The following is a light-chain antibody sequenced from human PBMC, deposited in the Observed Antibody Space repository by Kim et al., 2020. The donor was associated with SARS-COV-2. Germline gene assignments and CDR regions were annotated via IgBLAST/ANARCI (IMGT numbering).Light chain of an antibody. CDR3: QVWDSTSDHRVV. Sequence: PGKTARRSRWGSDLGSKSVLWYQQKPGQAPHLVISYDSDRPSGIPERFSGSNSGNTATLTISWVEAGDEADYYCQVWDSTSDHRVVFGGGTQLTVL. CDR1: DLGSKS. J-gene: IGLJ2*01. V-gene: IGLV3-21*04. CDR2: YDS.